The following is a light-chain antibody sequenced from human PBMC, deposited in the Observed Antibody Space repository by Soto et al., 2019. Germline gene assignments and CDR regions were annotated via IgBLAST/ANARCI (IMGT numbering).Light chain of an antibody. Sequence: EIVMTQSPATLSVSPGERATLSCRASQSVSSNLAWYQQRPGQAPRLLIYGASSRAAGVPARFTGSGSGTEFTLTISSVQSEDFAVYYCQQYDNWPPWTVGQGTKVDIK. CDR1: QSVSSN. J-gene: IGKJ1*01. CDR3: QQYDNWPPWT. V-gene: IGKV3-15*01. CDR2: GAS.